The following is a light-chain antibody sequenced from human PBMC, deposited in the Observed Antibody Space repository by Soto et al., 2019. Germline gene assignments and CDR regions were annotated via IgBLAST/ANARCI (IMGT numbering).Light chain of an antibody. J-gene: IGLJ1*01. Sequence: QPVLTQPPSASGTPGQRVTISCSGSSSNIGTSTVNWYQQLPGTAPKRLIYPNNQRPSGVPDRFAGSTSVTSASLAISRRQSEDVADYCSAACDDSLNRHVFGTGTKVTVL. V-gene: IGLV1-44*01. CDR3: AACDDSLNRHV. CDR1: SSNIGTST. CDR2: PNN.